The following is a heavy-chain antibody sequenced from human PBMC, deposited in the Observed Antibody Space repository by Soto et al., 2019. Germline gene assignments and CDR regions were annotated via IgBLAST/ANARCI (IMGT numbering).Heavy chain of an antibody. V-gene: IGHV3-48*03. Sequence: GVSLRLSCAASGFTFSSFEMNWVRQAPGKGPEWVSYIPSSGGTIYYADSVKGRFTTSRDNAKNSLFLQMNSLRADDTAIYYCARDGTGDFWSGYFTSFDYWGQGTLVTVYS. CDR1: GFTFSSFE. J-gene: IGHJ4*02. CDR3: ARDGTGDFWSGYFTSFDY. D-gene: IGHD3-3*01. CDR2: IPSSGGTI.